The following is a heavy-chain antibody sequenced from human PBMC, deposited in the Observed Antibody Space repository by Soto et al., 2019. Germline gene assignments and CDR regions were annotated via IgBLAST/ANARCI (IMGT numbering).Heavy chain of an antibody. CDR3: ARGGGRSSSWPYYYYYYGMDV. J-gene: IGHJ6*02. Sequence: GGSLRLSCAASGFTFSSYSMNWVRQAPGKGLEWVSYISSSSSTIYYADSVKGRFTISRDNAKNSLYLQMNSLRDEDTAVYYCARGGGRSSSWPYYYYYYGMDVWGQGTTVTVS. D-gene: IGHD6-13*01. V-gene: IGHV3-48*02. CDR2: ISSSSSTI. CDR1: GFTFSSYS.